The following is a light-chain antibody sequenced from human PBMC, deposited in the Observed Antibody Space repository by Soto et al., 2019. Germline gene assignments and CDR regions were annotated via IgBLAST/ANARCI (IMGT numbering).Light chain of an antibody. V-gene: IGLV3-21*02. CDR2: DDS. CDR3: QVWDSSTDQNVV. CDR1: KIGTKS. Sequence: SYELTQPPSVSVAPGQTARITCGGNKIGTKSVHWYQQKPGQAPVLVVFDDSDRPSGIPERFSGSNSGNTATLTISRVEAGDEADYYCQVWDSSTDQNVVFGGGPSSPS. J-gene: IGLJ2*01.